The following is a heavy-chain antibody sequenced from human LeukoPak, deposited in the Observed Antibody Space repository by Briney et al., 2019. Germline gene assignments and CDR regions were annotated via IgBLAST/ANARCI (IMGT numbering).Heavy chain of an antibody. D-gene: IGHD1-14*01. CDR1: GGTFSSYA. V-gene: IGHV1-69*13. CDR3: ARDDRWRTGGSDY. CDR2: IIPIFGTA. Sequence: SVKVSCKASGGTFSSYAISWVRQAPGQGLEWMGGIIPIFGTANYAQKFQGRVTITADESTSTAYMELSSLRSEDTAVYYCARDDRWRTGGSDYWGQGTLVTVCS. J-gene: IGHJ4*02.